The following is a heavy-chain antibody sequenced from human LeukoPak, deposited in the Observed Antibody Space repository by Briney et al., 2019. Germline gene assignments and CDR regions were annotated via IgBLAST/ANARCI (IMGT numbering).Heavy chain of an antibody. CDR1: GGSFSGYY. V-gene: IGHV4-34*01. D-gene: IGHD3-22*01. CDR2: INHSGST. J-gene: IGHJ6*03. CDR3: ARAYYDSSGYYFGRYYYYYYMDV. Sequence: SETLSLTCAVYGGSFSGYYWSWIRQPPGKGLEWIGEINHSGSTNYNPSLKSRVTISVDTSKNQFSLKLSSVTAADTAVYYCARAYYDSSGYYFGRYYYYYYMDVWGKGTTVTVSS.